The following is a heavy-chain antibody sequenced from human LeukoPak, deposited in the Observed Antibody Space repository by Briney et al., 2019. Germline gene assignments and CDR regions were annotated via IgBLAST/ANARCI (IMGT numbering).Heavy chain of an antibody. J-gene: IGHJ3*02. D-gene: IGHD5-12*01. Sequence: GGTLRLSCAASGFTFSNSGMNWVRQAPGKGLEWVSTISASGDSTYYADSVKGRFTSSRDNSKNTLYLQMNSLRAEDTAVYYCAKDHISSYIVADQGGAFDIWGQGTMVTVSS. CDR1: GFTFSNSG. CDR2: ISASGDST. V-gene: IGHV3-23*01. CDR3: AKDHISSYIVADQGGAFDI.